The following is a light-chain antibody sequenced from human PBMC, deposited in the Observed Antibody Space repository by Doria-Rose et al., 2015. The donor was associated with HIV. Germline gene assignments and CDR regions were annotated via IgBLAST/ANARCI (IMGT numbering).Light chain of an antibody. J-gene: IGLJ1*01. CDR1: SNDVGSYNL. Sequence: QPVLTQPASVSGSPGQSITISCTGTSNDVGSYNLVSWYQQHPGKAPKPVIYEVNKRPSGVSYRFSGSKSGNTASLTISGLQAEDEADYYCCSYAGTPLVFGSGTKVTGL. CDR2: EVN. CDR3: CSYAGTPLV. V-gene: IGLV2-23*02.